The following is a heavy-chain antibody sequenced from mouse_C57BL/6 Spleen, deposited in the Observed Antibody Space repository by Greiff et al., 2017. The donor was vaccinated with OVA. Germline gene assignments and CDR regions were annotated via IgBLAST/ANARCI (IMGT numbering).Heavy chain of an antibody. Sequence: QVQLKQPGAELVMPGASVKLSCKASGYTFTSYWMHWVKQRPGQGLEWIGEIDPSDSYTNYNQKFKGKSTLTVDKSSSTAYMQLSSLTSEDSAVYYCARGGYYDGDGDYAMDYWGQGTSVTVSS. CDR1: GYTFTSYW. CDR2: IDPSDSYT. D-gene: IGHD2-3*01. CDR3: ARGGYYDGDGDYAMDY. J-gene: IGHJ4*01. V-gene: IGHV1-69*01.